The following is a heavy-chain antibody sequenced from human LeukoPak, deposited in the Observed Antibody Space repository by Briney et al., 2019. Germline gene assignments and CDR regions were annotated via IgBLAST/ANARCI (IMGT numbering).Heavy chain of an antibody. V-gene: IGHV4-4*07. D-gene: IGHD2-2*01. CDR1: DGSISSYY. Sequence: SETLSLTCTVSDGSISSYYWSWIRQPAGEGLEWIGRIYTSGSTNYNPSLKSRVTISVDTSKNQFSLKLSSVTAADTAVYYCARQYCGSTSCYFDYWGQGTLVTVSS. J-gene: IGHJ4*02. CDR2: IYTSGST. CDR3: ARQYCGSTSCYFDY.